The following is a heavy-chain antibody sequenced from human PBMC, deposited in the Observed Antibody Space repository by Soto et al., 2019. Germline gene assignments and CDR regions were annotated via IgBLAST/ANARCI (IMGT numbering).Heavy chain of an antibody. CDR1: GFTFSTYW. Sequence: EVQLVESGGVLVQPGGSLRLSCAASGFTFSTYWMHWVRQAPGKGLVWVSRINGDGSDTVYRDFVKGRFTSSRDNAKNRLYLQMNSLRAEDTAVYYCTRSITGFSYADSWGRGTLVTVSS. J-gene: IGHJ4*02. V-gene: IGHV3-74*01. CDR2: INGDGSDT. D-gene: IGHD5-18*01. CDR3: TRSITGFSYADS.